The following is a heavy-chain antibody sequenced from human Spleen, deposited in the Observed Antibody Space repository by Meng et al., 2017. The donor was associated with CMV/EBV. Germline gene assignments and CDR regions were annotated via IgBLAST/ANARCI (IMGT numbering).Heavy chain of an antibody. D-gene: IGHD3-10*01. CDR3: TRGSPTGGY. CDR1: GFTFSSYW. V-gene: IGHV3-74*01. CDR2: INSDGSST. J-gene: IGHJ4*02. Sequence: LGLSCAASGFTFSSYWMHWVRQAPGKGLVWVARINSDGSSTTYADSVKGRFTVSRDNAKNTLFLQMTSLRVEDTAMYYCTRGSPTGGYWGQGTLVTVSS.